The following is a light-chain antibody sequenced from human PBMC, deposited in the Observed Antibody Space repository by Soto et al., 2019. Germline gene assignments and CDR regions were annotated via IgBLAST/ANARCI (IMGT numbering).Light chain of an antibody. CDR1: TSNIGNNY. CDR3: GTWDSSLSVGV. CDR2: ENN. J-gene: IGLJ3*02. V-gene: IGLV1-51*02. Sequence: QSVLTQPPSVSAAPGQKVTISCSGSTSNIGNNYVSWFQQLQGTAPKLLIYENNKRPSGIPDRFSGSKSGTSATLGITGLQTGDEADYYCGTWDSSLSVGVFGGGTKVTVL.